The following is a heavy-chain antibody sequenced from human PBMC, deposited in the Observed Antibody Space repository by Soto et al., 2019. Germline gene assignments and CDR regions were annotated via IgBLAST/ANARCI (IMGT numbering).Heavy chain of an antibody. CDR2: ISAYNGNT. D-gene: IGHD3-9*01. V-gene: IGHV1-18*01. J-gene: IGHJ3*01. CDR3: AVWSYYNIFTGYYSGGDACDL. Sequence: GASVKVSCKASGYPFTSYGISWVRQAPGQGLEWMGWISAYNGNTNYAQKLQGRVTMTTDTSTSTAYMELRSLRSDDTAVYYCAVWSYYNIFTGYYSGGDACDLWGQWTMVSVSS. CDR1: GYPFTSYG.